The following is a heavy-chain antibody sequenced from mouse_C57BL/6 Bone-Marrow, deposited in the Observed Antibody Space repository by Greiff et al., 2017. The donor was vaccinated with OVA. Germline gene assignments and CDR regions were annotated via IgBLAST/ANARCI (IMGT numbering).Heavy chain of an antibody. D-gene: IGHD3-2*02. V-gene: IGHV1-64*01. CDR3: ARRGATAQAYYYAMDY. CDR2: IHPNSGST. CDR1: GYTFTSYW. J-gene: IGHJ4*01. Sequence: VKLQQPGAELVKPGASVKLSCKASGYTFTSYWMHWVKQRPGQGLEWIGMIHPNSGSTNYNEKFKSKATLTVDKSSSTAYMQLSSLTSEDSAVYYCARRGATAQAYYYAMDYWGQGTSVTVSS.